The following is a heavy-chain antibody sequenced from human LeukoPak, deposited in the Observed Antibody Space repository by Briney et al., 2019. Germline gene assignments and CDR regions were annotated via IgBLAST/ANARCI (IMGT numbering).Heavy chain of an antibody. Sequence: PSETLSLTCTVSGGSISSYFWSWIRQPPGKGLEWIGYIYYSGSTNYNPSLKSRVTISVDTSKNQFSLKLSSVTAADTAVYYCARGTGTNSNYWGQGTLVTISS. CDR3: ARGTGTNSNY. D-gene: IGHD1-7*01. CDR1: GGSISSYF. J-gene: IGHJ4*02. V-gene: IGHV4-59*01. CDR2: IYYSGST.